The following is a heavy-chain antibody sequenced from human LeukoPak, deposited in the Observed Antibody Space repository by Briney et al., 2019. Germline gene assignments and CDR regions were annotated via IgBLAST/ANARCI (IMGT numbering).Heavy chain of an antibody. CDR2: IWHDGSNK. J-gene: IGHJ4*02. D-gene: IGHD3-10*01. V-gene: IGHV3-33*01. Sequence: GGALRLSCAASGFAFNTYAMHWVRQAPGQGLEWVALIWHDGSNKFYSNSVRGQFTICRDNYKHTVSLQMHNLRREDTAVHYCAREIFGSGSYPGFWGEGTLVSVSS. CDR1: GFAFNTYA. CDR3: AREIFGSGSYPGF.